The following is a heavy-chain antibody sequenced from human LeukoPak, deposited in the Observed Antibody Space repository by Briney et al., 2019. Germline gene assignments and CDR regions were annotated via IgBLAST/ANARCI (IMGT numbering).Heavy chain of an antibody. V-gene: IGHV3-23*01. CDR1: GFTFSTYA. D-gene: IGHD2-15*01. Sequence: PGGSLRLSCAASGFTFSTYAMSWVRQAPGKGLQWVSAISGSGVSTYYADSVKGRFTISRDNSKNTLYLQMNSLRAEDTAVYYCRGMYCSGGSCYSVDYWGQGTLVTVSS. CDR3: RGMYCSGGSCYSVDY. J-gene: IGHJ4*02. CDR2: ISGSGVST.